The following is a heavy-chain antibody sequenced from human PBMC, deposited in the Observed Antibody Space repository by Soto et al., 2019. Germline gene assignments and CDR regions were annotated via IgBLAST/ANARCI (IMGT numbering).Heavy chain of an antibody. D-gene: IGHD2-15*01. Sequence: QVQLVQSGVEVKKPGASVKVSCTASGYTFISHGMSWVREAPGQGRAWMGWISGKNGNTNYAQKLQGRVTLTTDTSTSTAYMELRSLRSDDTAVYYCARVSSSIVVVPDYGMDVWGQGTTVTVSS. J-gene: IGHJ6*02. CDR1: GYTFISHG. CDR3: ARVSSSIVVVPDYGMDV. V-gene: IGHV1-18*04. CDR2: ISGKNGNT.